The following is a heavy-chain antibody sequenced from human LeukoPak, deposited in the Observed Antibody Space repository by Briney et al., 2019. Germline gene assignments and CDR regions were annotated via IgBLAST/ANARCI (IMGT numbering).Heavy chain of an antibody. CDR3: APIFGDYSDFDS. V-gene: IGHV4-34*01. CDR1: GGSLNVHY. D-gene: IGHD4-17*01. CDR2: INYSGRT. Sequence: NPSETLSLTCAVFGGSLNVHYWSWIRQPPGRGLEWIGEINYSGRTNYNPSLKSRVTISLDKTMNQFSLRLSSVTAAYTAVYFCAPIFGDYSDFDSWDQGTLVTVSS. J-gene: IGHJ4*02.